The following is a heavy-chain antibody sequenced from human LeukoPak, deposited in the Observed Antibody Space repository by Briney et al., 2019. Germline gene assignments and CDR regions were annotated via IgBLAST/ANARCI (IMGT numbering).Heavy chain of an antibody. D-gene: IGHD2-2*01. J-gene: IGHJ3*02. V-gene: IGHV4-31*03. CDR3: ATPYCSSISCLDVFNM. CDR2: KYYSGSA. CDR1: GVSVSDGRYY. Sequence: SETLSLTCSVSGVSVSDGRYYWTWIRQHPGKGLEWIGHKYYSGSAKYNPSLKSRLTISVDTSKNQFSLQLSSVTAADTATYYCATPYCSSISCLDVFNMWGQGTRVTVSS.